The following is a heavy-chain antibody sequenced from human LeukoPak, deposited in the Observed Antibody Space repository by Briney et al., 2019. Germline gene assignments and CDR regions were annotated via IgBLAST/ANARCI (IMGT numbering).Heavy chain of an antibody. CDR3: ARGAAAAGTEYFQH. J-gene: IGHJ1*01. V-gene: IGHV1-69*04. D-gene: IGHD6-13*01. CDR2: IIPILGIA. Sequence: SVKVSCKASGGTFSSYAISWVRQAPGQGLEWMGRIIPILGIANYAQKFQGRVTITADKSTSTAYMELSSLRSEDTAVYYCARGAAAAGTEYFQHWGQGTLVTVPS. CDR1: GGTFSSYA.